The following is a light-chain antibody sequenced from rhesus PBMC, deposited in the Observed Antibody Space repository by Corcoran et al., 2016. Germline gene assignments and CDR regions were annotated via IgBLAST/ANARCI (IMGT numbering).Light chain of an antibody. V-gene: IGKV1-38*01. J-gene: IGKJ2*01. CDR1: QDSSSY. Sequence: DIQLTQSPSSLSASVGDRVTITCRASQDSSSYLAWYQQKTGKAPTLLIYDASHLQSGVPSRFSGSGSGQHFTHTISSLQPEDFAFYYCQQRNGYPYSFGRGTKVEIK. CDR2: DAS. CDR3: QQRNGYPYS.